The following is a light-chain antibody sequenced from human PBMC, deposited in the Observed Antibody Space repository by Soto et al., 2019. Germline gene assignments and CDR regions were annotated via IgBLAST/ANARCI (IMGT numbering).Light chain of an antibody. Sequence: EIVLTQSPGTLSLSPGERATLSCRASQTVTSDYLAWYQQKPGQTPRLLIYVASDRATGIPDRFGASGSGTDFTLTISRLEPQDFAIEYCQQYGDSPLTFGGGTMVDSK. CDR1: QTVTSDY. V-gene: IGKV3-20*01. CDR2: VAS. CDR3: QQYGDSPLT. J-gene: IGKJ4*01.